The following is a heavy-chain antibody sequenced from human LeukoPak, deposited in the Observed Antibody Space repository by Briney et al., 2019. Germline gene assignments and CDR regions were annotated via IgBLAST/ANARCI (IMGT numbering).Heavy chain of an antibody. V-gene: IGHV1-2*06. J-gene: IGHJ4*02. CDR3: AREGNSYGFDY. D-gene: IGHD5-18*01. CDR2: INPNSGST. Sequence: ASVKVSCKASGYTFTDYYIHWVRQAPGQGLEWMGRINPNSGSTNYAQKFQGRVTMTRDTSTSTAYMELSRLRSDDTAVYYCAREGNSYGFDYWGQGTLVTVSS. CDR1: GYTFTDYY.